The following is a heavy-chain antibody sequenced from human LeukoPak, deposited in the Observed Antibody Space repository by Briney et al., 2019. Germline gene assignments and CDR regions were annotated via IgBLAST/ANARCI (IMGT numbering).Heavy chain of an antibody. CDR2: MKGTGET. CDR3: ARASWVSTTDAVR. D-gene: IGHD1-14*01. CDR1: GLSFTTFA. Sequence: LPGGSLRLSCAASGLSFTTFAMSWVRQGPARGLEWVSSMKGTGETFYADSVKGRFTLSRDSSRNTVHLQLNNLRVEDTAIYYCARASWVSTTDAVRWGQGTLVTVSS. V-gene: IGHV3-23*01. J-gene: IGHJ4*02.